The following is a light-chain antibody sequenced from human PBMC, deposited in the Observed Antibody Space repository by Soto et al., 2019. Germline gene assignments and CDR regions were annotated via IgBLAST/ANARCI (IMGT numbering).Light chain of an antibody. Sequence: QSVLTQSPSASASLGASVKLTCTLSSGHSSYAIAWHHQQPEKGPRYLMKVNSDGSHNKGDGIPDRFSGSSSGAERSLTISSLQSEDEADYYCQTWGTGIQVFGGGTKLTVL. V-gene: IGLV4-69*01. CDR2: VNSDGSH. CDR3: QTWGTGIQV. J-gene: IGLJ2*01. CDR1: SGHSSYA.